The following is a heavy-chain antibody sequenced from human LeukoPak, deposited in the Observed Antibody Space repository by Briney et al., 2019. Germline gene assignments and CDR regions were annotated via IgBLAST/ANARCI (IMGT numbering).Heavy chain of an antibody. CDR1: GYSFTSYW. Sequence: KPGESLKISCKASGYSFTSYWISWVRQMPGKGLEWMGIIYPGDSDTRYSPSFQAQVTISTDKSISTAYLQWSSLKASDTAMYYCARRYYGSGSSFDYWGQGTLVTVSS. V-gene: IGHV5-51*01. D-gene: IGHD3-10*01. J-gene: IGHJ4*02. CDR3: ARRYYGSGSSFDY. CDR2: IYPGDSDT.